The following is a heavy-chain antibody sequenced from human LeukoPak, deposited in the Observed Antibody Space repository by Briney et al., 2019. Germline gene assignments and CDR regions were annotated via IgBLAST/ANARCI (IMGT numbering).Heavy chain of an antibody. CDR2: ISAYNGNT. Sequence: ASVKVSCKASGYTFTSYGISWVRQAPGQGLEWMGWISAYNGNTNYAQKLQGRVTMTTDTSTSTAHMELRSLRSDDTAVYYCARDRSTVTRFSGSFDYWGQGTLVTVSS. CDR1: GYTFTSYG. V-gene: IGHV1-18*01. CDR3: ARDRSTVTRFSGSFDY. J-gene: IGHJ4*02. D-gene: IGHD4-17*01.